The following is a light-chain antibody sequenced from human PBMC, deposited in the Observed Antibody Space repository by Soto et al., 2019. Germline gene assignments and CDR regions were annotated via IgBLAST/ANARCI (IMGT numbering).Light chain of an antibody. J-gene: IGLJ2*01. V-gene: IGLV1-40*01. CDR3: QSYDSSLSAVV. CDR1: GSKIGVGYD. Sequence: QSVLTQPPSGSGPPGQGATIPGTGGGSKIGVGYDVHWYLQLPGPAPKLLTYGNSNRPSGVPDRFSGSKSGTSASLAIPGLQAEDEADYYCQSYDSSLSAVVFGGGTKLTVL. CDR2: GNS.